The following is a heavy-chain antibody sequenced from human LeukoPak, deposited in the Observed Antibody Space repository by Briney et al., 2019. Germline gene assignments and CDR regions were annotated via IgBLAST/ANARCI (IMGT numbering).Heavy chain of an antibody. D-gene: IGHD3-16*01. CDR2: MNPYSGNT. CDR1: GYTFTTYD. J-gene: IGHJ4*02. CDR3: ARDNDSRDPPHFDY. Sequence: ASVKVSCKASGYTFTTYDINWVRQATGQGLEWMGYMNPYSGNTGYAQKFRGRVTITADKSTRTAYMELSSLRSEDTAVYYCARDNDSRDPPHFDYWGQGTLVTVSS. V-gene: IGHV1-8*01.